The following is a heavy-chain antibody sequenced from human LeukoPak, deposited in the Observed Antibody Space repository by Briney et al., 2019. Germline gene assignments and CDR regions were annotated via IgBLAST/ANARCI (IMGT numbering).Heavy chain of an antibody. D-gene: IGHD5-18*01. CDR2: ISGSGGST. V-gene: IGHV3-23*01. CDR3: TRSYGYGFDAFDI. Sequence: GGSLRLSCAASGFTFSSYTMSWVRQAPGKGLEWVSDISGSGGSTYYADSVKGRFTISRDNSKNSRYLQMNSLRAEDTAVYYCTRSYGYGFDAFDIWGQGTMVTVSS. J-gene: IGHJ3*02. CDR1: GFTFSSYT.